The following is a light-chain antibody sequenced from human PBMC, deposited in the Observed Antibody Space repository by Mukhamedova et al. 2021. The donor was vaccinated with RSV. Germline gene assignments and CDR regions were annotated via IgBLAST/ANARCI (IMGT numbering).Light chain of an antibody. CDR1: QSVSSSY. J-gene: IGKJ2*03. Sequence: GERATLSCRASQSVSSSYLAWYQQKPGQAPRLLIYGASSRATGIPDRFSASGSGTDFTLTISRLEPEDFAVYYCQQYGSSPGYSF. CDR2: GAS. V-gene: IGKV3-20*01. CDR3: QQYGSSPGYS.